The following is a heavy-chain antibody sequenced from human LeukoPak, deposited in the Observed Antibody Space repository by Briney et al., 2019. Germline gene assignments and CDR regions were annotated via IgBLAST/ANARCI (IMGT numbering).Heavy chain of an antibody. Sequence: ASVKVSCKASGYTFTSYGISWVRQAPGQGLEWMGWISAYNGNTNYAQKLQGRVTITTDTSTSTAYMELRSLRSDDTAVYYCARLYYDILTGYYSADYWGQGTLVTVSS. CDR2: ISAYNGNT. J-gene: IGHJ4*02. CDR1: GYTFTSYG. D-gene: IGHD3-9*01. V-gene: IGHV1-18*04. CDR3: ARLYYDILTGYYSADY.